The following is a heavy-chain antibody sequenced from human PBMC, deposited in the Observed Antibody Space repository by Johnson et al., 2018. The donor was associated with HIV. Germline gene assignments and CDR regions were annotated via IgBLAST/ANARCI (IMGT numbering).Heavy chain of an antibody. D-gene: IGHD3-10*01. CDR3: AKRGERGAFDI. CDR2: IRYDGSNK. V-gene: IGHV3-30*02. CDR1: GFAVSSNF. Sequence: QVQLVESGGAVVQPGTSLRLSCAASGFAVSSNFMSWVRQAPGKGLEWVAFIRYDGSNKYYADSVKGRFTISRDNSKNTLYLQMNSLRAEDTAVYYCAKRGERGAFDIWGQGTMVTVSS. J-gene: IGHJ3*02.